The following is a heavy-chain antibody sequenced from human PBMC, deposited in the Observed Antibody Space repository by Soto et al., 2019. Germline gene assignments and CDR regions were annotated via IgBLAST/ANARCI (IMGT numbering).Heavy chain of an antibody. D-gene: IGHD2-15*01. V-gene: IGHV1-3*05. CDR2: INVGNGGT. CDR1: GYTFTTYP. J-gene: IGHJ5*02. CDR3: ATDRGGYCSGGSCPEAWFDP. Sequence: QVQLVQSGAEEKKPGASVKVSCKASGYTFTTYPMNWLRQAPGQRPEWMGWINVGNGGTKYSQKFQGRVSITRDTSARTAYMQLSRLRSDDTAVYYCATDRGGYCSGGSCPEAWFDPWGQEPWSPSPQ.